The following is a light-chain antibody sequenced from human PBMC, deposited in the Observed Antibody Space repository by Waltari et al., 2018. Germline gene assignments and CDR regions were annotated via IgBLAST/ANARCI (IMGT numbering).Light chain of an antibody. Sequence: QHGPGSSPTTVIYEYNQSPSGVPDLFSVSIDSSSNSASLTNSGLKTEDEADYYWQSYDAGKDVVFGGGTKLTVL. CDR3: QSYDAGKDVV. J-gene: IGLJ2*01. V-gene: IGLV6-57*01. CDR2: EYN.